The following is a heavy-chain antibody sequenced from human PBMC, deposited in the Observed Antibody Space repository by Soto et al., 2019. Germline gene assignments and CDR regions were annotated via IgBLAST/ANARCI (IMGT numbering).Heavy chain of an antibody. CDR2: IFSGNEK. D-gene: IGHD2-21*02. V-gene: IGHV2-26*01. J-gene: IGHJ4*02. Sequence: QVTLKESGPVLVKPTETLTLTCTVSGFSLSNDEMGVSWIRQPPGMALEWLAHIFSGNEKSYNTSLKSRLTIPRHTSKSRVVLTMTNMTPVDTPTYYCQRFSCGGDCQIDYWGQGPLVTVSS. CDR3: QRFSCGGDCQIDY. CDR1: GFSLSNDEMG.